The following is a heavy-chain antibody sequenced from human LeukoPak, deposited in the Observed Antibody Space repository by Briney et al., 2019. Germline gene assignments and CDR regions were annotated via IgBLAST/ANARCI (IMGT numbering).Heavy chain of an antibody. V-gene: IGHV4-34*01. J-gene: IGHJ6*03. CDR1: GDSFSGYY. CDR3: ARESGDSGYYYYMDV. CDR2: INHRGTT. Sequence: SETLSLTCAVYGDSFSGYYWSWIRQPPGKGLEWIAEINHRGTTHYNPSLMSRVNISADTSKNHFSLNLDSVTAADTAVYYCARESGDSGYYYYMDVWGKGTTVTVSS. D-gene: IGHD7-27*01.